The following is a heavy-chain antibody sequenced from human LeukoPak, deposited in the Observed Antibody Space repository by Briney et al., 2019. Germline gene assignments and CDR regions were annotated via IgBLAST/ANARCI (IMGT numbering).Heavy chain of an antibody. CDR2: IYYSGST. D-gene: IGHD2-15*01. CDR3: ARVVGQLDAFDI. J-gene: IGHJ3*02. CDR1: GGSISSGSYY. V-gene: IGHV4-61*01. Sequence: SQTLSLTCTVSGGSISSGSYYWSWIRQPPGKGLEWIGYIYYSGSTNYNPSLKSRVTISVDTSKNQFSLKLSSVTAADTAVYYCARVVGQLDAFDIWGQGTMVTVSS.